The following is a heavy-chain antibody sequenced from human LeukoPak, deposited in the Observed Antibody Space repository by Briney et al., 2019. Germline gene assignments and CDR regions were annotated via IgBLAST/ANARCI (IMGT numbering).Heavy chain of an antibody. CDR2: FDPEDGET. V-gene: IGHV1-24*01. CDR1: GYTLTELS. D-gene: IGHD3-9*01. CDR3: GTPDILTGFDDY. J-gene: IGHJ4*02. Sequence: ASVKVSCKVSGYTLTELSMHWVRQAPGKGLEWMGGFDPEDGETIYAQKFQGRVTMTEDTSTDTAYMELSSLRSEDTAVYYCGTPDILTGFDDYWGQGTLVTVSS.